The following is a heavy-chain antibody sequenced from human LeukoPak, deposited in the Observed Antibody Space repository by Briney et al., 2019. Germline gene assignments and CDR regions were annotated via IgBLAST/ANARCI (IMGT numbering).Heavy chain of an antibody. V-gene: IGHV4-59*01. CDR3: ARDSYSSGWGY. CDR1: GGSFSGYY. D-gene: IGHD6-19*01. CDR2: IYYSGST. J-gene: IGHJ4*02. Sequence: SETLSLTCAVYGGSFSGYYWSWIRQPPGKGLEWIGYIYYSGSTNYNPSLKSRVTISVDTSKNQFSLKLSSVTAADTAVYYCARDSYSSGWGYWGQGTLVTVSS.